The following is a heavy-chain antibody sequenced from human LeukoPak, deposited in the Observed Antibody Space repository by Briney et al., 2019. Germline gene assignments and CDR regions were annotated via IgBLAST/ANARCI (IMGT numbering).Heavy chain of an antibody. V-gene: IGHV3-53*01. D-gene: IGHD3-16*01. CDR1: GFTVSSNY. J-gene: IGHJ4*02. CDR2: IYSGGST. CDR3: ARGGNGPFEY. Sequence: GGSLKLSCAASGFTVSSNYMSWVRQAPGKGLEWVSTIYSGGSTYYADSVKGRFTISRDNSKNTLYLQMNSLRAEDTAVYHCARGGNGPFEYWGQGTLVTVSS.